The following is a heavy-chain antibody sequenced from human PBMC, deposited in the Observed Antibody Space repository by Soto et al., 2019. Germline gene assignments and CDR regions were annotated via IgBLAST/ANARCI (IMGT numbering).Heavy chain of an antibody. CDR1: GFTFSSYG. CDR3: ASQHGFRPYAFDI. V-gene: IGHV3-33*01. CDR2: TWYDGSNK. Sequence: QVQLVESGGGVVQPGRSLRLTCAASGFTFSSYGMHWVRQAPGKGLEWVAVTWYDGSNKYYADSVKGRFTISRDNSKNTLYLQMNSLRAEDTAVYYCASQHGFRPYAFDIWGQGTMVTVSS. D-gene: IGHD2-2*01. J-gene: IGHJ3*02.